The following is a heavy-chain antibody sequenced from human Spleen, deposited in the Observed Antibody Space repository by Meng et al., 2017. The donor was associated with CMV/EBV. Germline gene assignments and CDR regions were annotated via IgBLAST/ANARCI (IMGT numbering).Heavy chain of an antibody. D-gene: IGHD2-21*02. J-gene: IGHJ6*02. V-gene: IGHV3-9*01. Sequence: SLKISCTASGFTFDDFAMHWVRQTPGEGLEWVSGISGNTGFIVYADSVKGRFTISRDNAKKTLSLQINTLRAEDTALYYCTKGGGERVTFDAMDVWGQGTTVTVSS. CDR3: TKGGGERVTFDAMDV. CDR1: GFTFDDFA. CDR2: ISGNTGFI.